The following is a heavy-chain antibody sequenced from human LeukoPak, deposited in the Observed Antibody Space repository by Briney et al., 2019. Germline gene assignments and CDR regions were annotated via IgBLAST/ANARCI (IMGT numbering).Heavy chain of an antibody. D-gene: IGHD3-16*01. CDR2: ISAYNGNT. CDR3: ARDPHNYDYVWGSSPGAFDI. Sequence: ASVKVSCKASGYTFTSYGISWVRQAPGQGLEGMGWISAYNGNTNYAQKLQGGVTMTTDTSTSTAYMELRSLRSDDTAVYYCARDPHNYDYVWGSSPGAFDIWGQGTMVTVSS. V-gene: IGHV1-18*01. CDR1: GYTFTSYG. J-gene: IGHJ3*02.